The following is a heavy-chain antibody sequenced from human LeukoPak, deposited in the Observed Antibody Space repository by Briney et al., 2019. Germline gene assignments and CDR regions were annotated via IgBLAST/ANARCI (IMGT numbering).Heavy chain of an antibody. D-gene: IGHD3-22*01. CDR3: ARADSLDSSFYYRV. J-gene: IGHJ4*02. Sequence: VASVKVSCKASGYTFSIYGTTWVRQAPGQGLEWMGWISAYSGQTKFAQKLQSRVTLTTDTSTTTAHVDLRSLSSDATAVSCCARADSLDSSFYYRVWGQGKLVTVSS. V-gene: IGHV1-18*01. CDR2: ISAYSGQT. CDR1: GYTFSIYG.